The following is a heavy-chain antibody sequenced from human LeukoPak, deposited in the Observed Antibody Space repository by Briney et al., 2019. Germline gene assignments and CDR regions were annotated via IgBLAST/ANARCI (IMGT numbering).Heavy chain of an antibody. V-gene: IGHV3-53*01. CDR3: ARDFGGAGGMGGYFDY. J-gene: IGHJ4*02. CDR1: GFTVSSNY. CDR2: IYSGGST. D-gene: IGHD3-3*01. Sequence: PGGSLRLSCAASGFTVSSNYMSWVRQAPGKGLEWVSVIYSGGSTYYADSVKGRFTISRDNSKNTLYLQMNSLRAEDTAVYYCARDFGGAGGMGGYFDYWGQGTLVTVSS.